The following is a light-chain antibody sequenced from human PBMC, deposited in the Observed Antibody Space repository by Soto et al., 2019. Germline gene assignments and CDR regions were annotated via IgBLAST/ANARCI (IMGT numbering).Light chain of an antibody. J-gene: IGKJ1*01. V-gene: IGKV3-20*01. Sequence: IVLTQSPGTLSLSPGERATLSCRASQSIGSSYLAWYQQKPGQAPRLLIYGASNRATVIPDRFSGSGSGTDFTLTISRLEPEDFAVYYCQQYDDSPGTFGQGTKVDIK. CDR2: GAS. CDR3: QQYDDSPGT. CDR1: QSIGSSY.